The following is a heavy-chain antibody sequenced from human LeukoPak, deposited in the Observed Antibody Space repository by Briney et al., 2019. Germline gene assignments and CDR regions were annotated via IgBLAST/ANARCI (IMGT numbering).Heavy chain of an antibody. D-gene: IGHD3-10*01. J-gene: IGHJ3*02. Sequence: SETLSLTCTVSGYSTSSGYYWGWIRQPPGKGLEWIGTIYHSGSSYYNPSLKSRVTISVDTSKNRFSLKLSSVTATDTAVYHCARAMIRGVIGDAFDIWGQGTMVTVSS. CDR3: ARAMIRGVIGDAFDI. V-gene: IGHV4-38-2*02. CDR2: IYHSGSS. CDR1: GYSTSSGYY.